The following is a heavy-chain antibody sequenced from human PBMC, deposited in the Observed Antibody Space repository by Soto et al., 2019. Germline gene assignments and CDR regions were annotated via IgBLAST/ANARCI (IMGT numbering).Heavy chain of an antibody. V-gene: IGHV4-30-4*01. D-gene: IGHD3-3*02. CDR1: GGSISSPDYF. CDR3: AREPHIFYGRDV. CDR2: IFYKGST. J-gene: IGHJ6*02. Sequence: QVQLQESGPGLVKPSQTLSLTCTVSGGSISSPDYFWSWIRQPPGKGLEWIAYIFYKGSTYHNPALKRRVTMSVDTAKNQSSLTPSSVTASDTAIYYCAREPHIFYGRDVWCQGTAVTVPS.